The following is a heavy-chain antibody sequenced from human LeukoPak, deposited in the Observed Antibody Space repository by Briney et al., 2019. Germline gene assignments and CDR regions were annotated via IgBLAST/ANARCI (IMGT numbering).Heavy chain of an antibody. CDR2: INHSGST. V-gene: IGHV4-34*01. Sequence: PSETLSLTCAVYGGSFSGYYWSWIRQPPGKGLEWIGEINHSGSTNYNPSLKSRVTISVDTSKNQFSLKLSSVTAADTAVYYCARGXXTIFGVVITFDYWGQGTLVTVSS. J-gene: IGHJ4*02. D-gene: IGHD3-3*01. CDR3: ARGXXTIFGVVITFDY. CDR1: GGSFSGYY.